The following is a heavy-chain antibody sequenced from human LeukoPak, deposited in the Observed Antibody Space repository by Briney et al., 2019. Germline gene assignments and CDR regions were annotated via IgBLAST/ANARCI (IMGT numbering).Heavy chain of an antibody. D-gene: IGHD6-19*01. CDR2: ISYDGTRQ. V-gene: IGHV3-30*18. CDR3: AKREAVTVTAEWDYLDY. J-gene: IGHJ4*02. Sequence: SGGSLRLSCAASGFIFKDYGMHWVRQAPGKGLEWVAVISYDGTRQFYADTVKGRFIISRDNSNNTVYLQLNSLRPEDTAVYYCAKREAVTVTAEWDYLDYWGQGTLVTVSS. CDR1: GFIFKDYG.